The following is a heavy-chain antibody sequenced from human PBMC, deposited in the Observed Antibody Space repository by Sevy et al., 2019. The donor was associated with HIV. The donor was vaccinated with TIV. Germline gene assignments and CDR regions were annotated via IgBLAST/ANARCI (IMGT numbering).Heavy chain of an antibody. D-gene: IGHD6-6*01. J-gene: IGHJ5*02. V-gene: IGHV3-30*02. CDR3: AKDQRWSSSYNWFDP. CDR2: IRYDGSNK. Sequence: GGSLRLSCAASGFTFSSYGMHWVRQAPGKGLEWVAFIRYDGSNKYYADSVKGRFTISRDNSKNTLYLQMNSLRAEDTDVYYCAKDQRWSSSYNWFDPWGQGTLVTVSS. CDR1: GFTFSSYG.